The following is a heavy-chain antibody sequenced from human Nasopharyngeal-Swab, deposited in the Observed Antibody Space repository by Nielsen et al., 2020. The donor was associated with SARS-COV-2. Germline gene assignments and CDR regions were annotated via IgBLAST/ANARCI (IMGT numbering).Heavy chain of an antibody. CDR1: GFTFSSYA. D-gene: IGHD4-17*01. J-gene: IGHJ3*02. V-gene: IGHV3-30-3*01. CDR3: ARENDYGDYPTGGSAFDI. CDR2: ISYDGSNK. Sequence: GESLKISCAASGFTFSSYAMHWVRQAPGKGLEWVAVISYDGSNKYYADSVKGRFTISRDNSKNTLYLQMNSLRAEDTAVYYCARENDYGDYPTGGSAFDIWGQGTMVTASS.